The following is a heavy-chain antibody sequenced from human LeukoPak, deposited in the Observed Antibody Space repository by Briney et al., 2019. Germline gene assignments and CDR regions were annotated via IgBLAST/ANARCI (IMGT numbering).Heavy chain of an antibody. J-gene: IGHJ4*02. CDR3: ARHPYDSSGYY. Sequence: TSSETLSLTCTVSGGSISSSSYYWGWIRQPPGKGLEWIGSIYYSGSTYYNPSLKSRVTISVDTSKNQFSLKLSSVTAADTAVYYCARHPYDSSGYYWGQGTLVTVSS. CDR1: GGSISSSSYY. D-gene: IGHD3-22*01. V-gene: IGHV4-39*01. CDR2: IYYSGST.